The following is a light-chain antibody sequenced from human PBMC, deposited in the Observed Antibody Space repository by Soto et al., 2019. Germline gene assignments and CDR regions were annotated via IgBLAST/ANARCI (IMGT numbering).Light chain of an antibody. CDR2: GAS. J-gene: IGKJ1*01. CDR1: QSVSSSY. V-gene: IGKV3-20*01. Sequence: EIVLTQSPGTLSLSPGERATLSCRASQSVSSSYLAWYQQKPGQAPRLLIFGASSRATGIPDRFSGSGSGTDFTLTISRLEPEDFAVYYCRHYETFGQGTKVEIK. CDR3: RHYET.